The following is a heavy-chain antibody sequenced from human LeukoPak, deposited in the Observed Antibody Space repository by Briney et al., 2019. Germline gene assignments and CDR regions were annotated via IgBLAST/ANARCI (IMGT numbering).Heavy chain of an antibody. V-gene: IGHV4-30-4*01. CDR3: ARGTYDSSGYRHCYFDL. CDR2: IYYSGST. D-gene: IGHD3-22*01. J-gene: IGHJ2*01. CDR1: GGSISSGDYY. Sequence: PSQTLSLTCTVSGGSISSGDYYWSWIRQPPGKGLEWIGYIYYSGSTYYNPSLKSRVTISVDTSKNQFSLKLSSVTAADTAVYYCARGTYDSSGYRHCYFDLWGRGTLVTVSS.